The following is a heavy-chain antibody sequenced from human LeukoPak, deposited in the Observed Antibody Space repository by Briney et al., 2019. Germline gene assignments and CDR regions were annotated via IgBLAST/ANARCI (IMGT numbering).Heavy chain of an antibody. Sequence: PSETLSLTCAVYGGSFSGYYWSWIRQPPGKGLEWIGSIYYSGSTYYNPSLKSRVTISVDTSKSQFSLKLSSVTAADTAVYYCASPGGGPTKYWGQGTLVTVSS. J-gene: IGHJ4*02. D-gene: IGHD3-16*01. CDR1: GGSFSGYY. V-gene: IGHV4-34*01. CDR2: IYYSGST. CDR3: ASPGGGPTKY.